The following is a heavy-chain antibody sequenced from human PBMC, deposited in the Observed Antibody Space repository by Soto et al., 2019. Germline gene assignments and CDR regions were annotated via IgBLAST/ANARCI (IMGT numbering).Heavy chain of an antibody. CDR1: GFTFSNAW. D-gene: IGHD3-10*01. CDR2: IKSKTDGGTT. CDR3: TENGDYYGSGSYLFDP. J-gene: IGHJ5*02. V-gene: IGHV3-15*01. Sequence: GGSLRLSCAASGFTFSNAWMSWVRQAPGKGLEWVGRIKSKTDGGTTDYAAPVKGRFTISRDDSKNTLYLQMNSLKTEDTAMYYCTENGDYYGSGSYLFDPWGQGTLVTVSS.